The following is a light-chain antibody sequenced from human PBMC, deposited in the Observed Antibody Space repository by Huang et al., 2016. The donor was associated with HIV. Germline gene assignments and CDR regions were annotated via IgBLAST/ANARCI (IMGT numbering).Light chain of an antibody. CDR1: QHISNY. V-gene: IGKV1-39*01. CDR3: QQSFSTPYT. CDR2: AES. J-gene: IGKJ2*01. Sequence: DIQMTQSPSSLSASVGDRVTITCRASQHISNYLNWYQLKPGKAPRVLIYAESTLQSGVPSRFSGSGSGTDFTLSISSLQPEDFATYYCQQSFSTPYTFGPGTNLEIK.